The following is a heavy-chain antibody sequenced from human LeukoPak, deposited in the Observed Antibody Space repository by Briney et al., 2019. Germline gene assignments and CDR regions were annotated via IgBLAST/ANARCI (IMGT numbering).Heavy chain of an antibody. Sequence: SETLSLTCTVSGGSISSYYWSWIRQPAGKGLEWIGRIYTSGSTNYNPSLKSRVTISVDTSKNQFSLKLFSVTAADTAVYYCARGWVVTAIHDTFDIWGQGTMVTVSS. V-gene: IGHV4-4*07. CDR3: ARGWVVTAIHDTFDI. J-gene: IGHJ3*02. CDR1: GGSISSYY. CDR2: IYTSGST. D-gene: IGHD2-21*02.